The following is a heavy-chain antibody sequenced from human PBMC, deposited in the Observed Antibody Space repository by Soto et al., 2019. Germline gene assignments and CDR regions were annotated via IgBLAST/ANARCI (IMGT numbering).Heavy chain of an antibody. CDR2: ISAYNGNT. V-gene: IGHV1-18*01. CDR3: ARDRGSYALDY. J-gene: IGHJ4*02. D-gene: IGHD1-26*01. CDR1: GYTFTSYG. Sequence: QVQLVQSGAEVKKPGASVKVSCKASGYTFTSYGIIWVRQAPGQGLEWMGWISAYNGNTHDAQGRVTMTTDTSTSTAYMELRSLRSDDTAVYYCARDRGSYALDYWGQGTLVTVSS.